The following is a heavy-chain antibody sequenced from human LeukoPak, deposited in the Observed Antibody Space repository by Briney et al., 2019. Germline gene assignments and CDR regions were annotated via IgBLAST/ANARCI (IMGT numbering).Heavy chain of an antibody. Sequence: KPSETLSLTCTVSGGSISSYYWSWIRQPPGKGLEWIGSIYYSGSTYYNPSLKSRVAISVDTSKNQFSLKLSSVTAADTAVYYCARHELYYYYYMDVWGKGTTVTVSS. CDR3: ARHELYYYYYMDV. CDR2: IYYSGST. D-gene: IGHD1-26*01. CDR1: GGSISSYY. J-gene: IGHJ6*03. V-gene: IGHV4-59*05.